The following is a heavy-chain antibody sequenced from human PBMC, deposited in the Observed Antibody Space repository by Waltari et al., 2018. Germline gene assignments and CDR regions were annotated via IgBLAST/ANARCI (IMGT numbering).Heavy chain of an antibody. CDR3: AKIPQAPTLDPGDAFDI. CDR2: IWYDGSNK. V-gene: IGHV3-33*06. J-gene: IGHJ3*02. Sequence: QVQLVESGGGVVQPGRSLRLSCAASGFPFSSYGMHWVRPAPGKWLEWVAVIWYDGSNKYYADSVKGRFTISRDNSKNTLYLQMNSLRAEDTAVYYCAKIPQAPTLDPGDAFDIWGQGTMVTVSS. CDR1: GFPFSSYG.